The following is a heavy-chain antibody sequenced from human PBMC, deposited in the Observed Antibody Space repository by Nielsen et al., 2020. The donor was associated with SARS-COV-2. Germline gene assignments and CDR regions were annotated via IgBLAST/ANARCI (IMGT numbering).Heavy chain of an antibody. Sequence: GGSLRLSCAASGFTFSSYAMHWVRQTPGKGLEYVSAINSNGGDTYYADSVKGRFTISRDNSKNTLFLQMSSLRVEDTAVYYCVRDRGAAVTTTRARVDYWGQGTLVTVSS. CDR3: VRDRGAAVTTTRARVDY. V-gene: IGHV3-64D*06. D-gene: IGHD4-17*01. CDR1: GFTFSSYA. CDR2: INSNGGDT. J-gene: IGHJ4*02.